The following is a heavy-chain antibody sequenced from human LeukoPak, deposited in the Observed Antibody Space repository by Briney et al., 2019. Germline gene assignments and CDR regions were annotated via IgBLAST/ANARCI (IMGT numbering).Heavy chain of an antibody. J-gene: IGHJ2*01. Sequence: PGRSLRLSCAASGFTFDDYAMHWVRQAPGRGLEWVSGISWNSGSIGYADSVKGRFTISRDNAKNSLYLQMNSLRAEDTALYYCAKGSWYFDLWGRGTLVTVSS. CDR2: ISWNSGSI. CDR1: GFTFDDYA. V-gene: IGHV3-9*01. CDR3: AKGSWYFDL.